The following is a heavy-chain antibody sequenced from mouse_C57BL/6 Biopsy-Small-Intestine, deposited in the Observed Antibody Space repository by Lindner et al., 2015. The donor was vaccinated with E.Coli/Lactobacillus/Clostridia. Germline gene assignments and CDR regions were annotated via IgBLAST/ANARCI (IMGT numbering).Heavy chain of an antibody. D-gene: IGHD4-1*01. CDR3: AKPPNWDVGYFDV. CDR1: GYTFTSYG. CDR2: IYPRSGNS. J-gene: IGHJ1*03. Sequence: VQLQESGAELARPGASVKLPCKASGYTFTSYGISWVKQRTGQGLEWIGEIYPRSGNSYYNEKFKGKATLTADKSSSTAYMELRSLTSEDSAVYFCAKPPNWDVGYFDVWGTGTTVTVSS. V-gene: IGHV1-81*01.